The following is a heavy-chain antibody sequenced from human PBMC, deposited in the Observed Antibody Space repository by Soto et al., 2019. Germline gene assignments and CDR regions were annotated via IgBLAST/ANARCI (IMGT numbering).Heavy chain of an antibody. CDR2: IYYSGNT. CDR1: GGSISSGYYY. Sequence: SETLSLTCSVSGGSISSGYYYWSWIRQPPGKGLEWIGNIYYSGNTYYNPSLKSRLIISIDTSRDQVSLRLRSVTRADTAVYYCARDQYDFRSGSYYYAMEVWGQGTKVTVSS. V-gene: IGHV4-30-4*02. CDR3: ARDQYDFRSGSYYYAMEV. D-gene: IGHD3-3*01. J-gene: IGHJ6*02.